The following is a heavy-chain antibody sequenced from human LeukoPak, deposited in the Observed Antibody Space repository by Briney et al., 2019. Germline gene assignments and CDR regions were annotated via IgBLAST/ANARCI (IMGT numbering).Heavy chain of an antibody. CDR2: ISAYNGNT. J-gene: IGHJ6*03. D-gene: IGHD3-3*01. CDR1: GYTFTSYG. CDR3: AREGTIFGVVGYMDV. V-gene: IGHV1-18*01. Sequence: GASVRVSCTASGYTFTSYGISWVRQAPGQGLEWMGWISAYNGNTNYAQKLQGRVTMTTDTSTSTAYMELSSLRSDDTAVYYCAREGTIFGVVGYMDVWGKGTTVTVSS.